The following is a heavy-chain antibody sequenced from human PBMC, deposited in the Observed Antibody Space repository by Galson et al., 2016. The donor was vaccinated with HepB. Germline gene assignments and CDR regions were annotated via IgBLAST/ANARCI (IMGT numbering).Heavy chain of an antibody. CDR3: TRGGLQYYFDS. J-gene: IGHJ4*02. V-gene: IGHV3-21*06. D-gene: IGHD4-11*01. CDR2: IGPTGSNK. Sequence: SLRLSCAASGFTFSTYEMNWVRQAPGKGLEWVSSIGPTGSNKHSADSVKGRIAISRDNAKNSMYLQLNSLRDEDTAVYYCTRGGLQYYFDSWGQGTLVTVSS. CDR1: GFTFSTYE.